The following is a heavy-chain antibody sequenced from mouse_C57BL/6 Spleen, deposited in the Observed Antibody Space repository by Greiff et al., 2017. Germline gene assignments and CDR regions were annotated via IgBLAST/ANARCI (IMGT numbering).Heavy chain of an antibody. V-gene: IGHV1-69*01. J-gene: IGHJ2*01. CDR2: IDPSDGYT. Sequence: QVQLQQPGAELVMPGASVKLSCKASGYTFTSYWMHWVKQRPGQGLEWIGEIDPSDGYTNYNQKFKGKATLTVDKSSSTASMQLSSLTSEDSAVFCCAREGVDYWGQGTTLTVSS. CDR1: GYTFTSYW. CDR3: AREGVDY.